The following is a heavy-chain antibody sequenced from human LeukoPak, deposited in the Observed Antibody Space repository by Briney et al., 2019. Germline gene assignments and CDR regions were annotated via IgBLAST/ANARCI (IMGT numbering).Heavy chain of an antibody. CDR3: ARAREPGSYSSSSDY. V-gene: IGHV1-69*05. Sequence: SSVKVSCKXSGGTFSSYAISWVRQSPGQGLEWMGRIIPIFGTANYSQKFQGRVTITTDESTSTAYMELSSLRSEDTAVYYCARAREPGSYSSSSDYWGQGTLVTVSS. CDR2: IIPIFGTA. J-gene: IGHJ4*02. CDR1: GGTFSSYA. D-gene: IGHD6-6*01.